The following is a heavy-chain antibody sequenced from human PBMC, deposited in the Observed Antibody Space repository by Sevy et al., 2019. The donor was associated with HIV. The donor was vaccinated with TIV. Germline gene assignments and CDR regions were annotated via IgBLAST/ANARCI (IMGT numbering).Heavy chain of an antibody. CDR2: INPSGGST. Sequence: ASVKVSCKASGYTFTNYYIHWMRQAPGQGLEWMGIINPSGGSTSYAQKFQGRVTMTRDTSTSTVYMELSSLGSEETAVYYCARDSTVITVFQYWGQGTLVTVSS. V-gene: IGHV1-46*01. CDR1: GYTFTNYY. D-gene: IGHD1-20*01. J-gene: IGHJ4*02. CDR3: ARDSTVITVFQY.